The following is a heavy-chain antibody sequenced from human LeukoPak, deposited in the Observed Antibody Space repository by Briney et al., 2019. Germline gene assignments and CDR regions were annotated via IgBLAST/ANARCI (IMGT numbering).Heavy chain of an antibody. J-gene: IGHJ5*02. D-gene: IGHD5-18*01. CDR2: IIPIFGTA. V-gene: IGHV1-69*13. CDR3: ARGNTAMDP. CDR1: GGTFSGYA. Sequence: SVKVSCKASGGTFSGYATSWVRQAPGQGFEWMGGIIPIFGTANYAQKFQGRVTITADESTSTAYMELSSLRSEDTAVYYCARGNTAMDPWGQGTLVTVSS.